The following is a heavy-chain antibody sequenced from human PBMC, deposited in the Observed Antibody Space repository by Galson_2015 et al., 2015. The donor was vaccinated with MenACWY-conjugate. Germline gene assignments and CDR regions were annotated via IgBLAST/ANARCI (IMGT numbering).Heavy chain of an antibody. V-gene: IGHV4-39*01. CDR3: ARHDRTAPARSGAFDI. D-gene: IGHD2-2*01. CDR2: IYYSGST. J-gene: IGHJ3*02. CDR1: GGSISSSSYY. Sequence: SETLSLTCTVSGGSISSSSYYWDWIRQPPGRGLEWIGTIYYSGSTYYNSSLKSRVTISVDTSLNQFSLNLSSVTAADTAMYYCARHDRTAPARSGAFDIWGRGTMVTVSS.